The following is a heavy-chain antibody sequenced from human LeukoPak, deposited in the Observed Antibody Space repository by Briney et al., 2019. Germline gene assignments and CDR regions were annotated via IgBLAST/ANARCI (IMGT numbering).Heavy chain of an antibody. CDR3: ARDRGDSSSWYPFDY. Sequence: GGSLRLSCAVSEFTFSSYPMSWVRQAPGKGLEWVSAISGSGGSTYYADSVKGRFTISRDNSKNTLYLQMSRLRAEDTAVYYCARDRGDSSSWYPFDYWGQGTLVTVSS. J-gene: IGHJ4*02. D-gene: IGHD6-13*01. V-gene: IGHV3-23*01. CDR1: EFTFSSYP. CDR2: ISGSGGST.